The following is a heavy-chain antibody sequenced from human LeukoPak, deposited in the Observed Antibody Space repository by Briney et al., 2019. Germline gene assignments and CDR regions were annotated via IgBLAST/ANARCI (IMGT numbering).Heavy chain of an antibody. J-gene: IGHJ6*04. CDR1: GGTFSSYA. CDR3: ARDHPPGSSGWYSYGMDV. CDR2: IIPIFVTA. Sequence: SVKVSCKASGGTFSSYAISWVRQAPGQGLEWMGGIIPIFVTANYAPKFQGRVTITADKSTSTACTELSSLRSEDTAVYYCARDHPPGSSGWYSYGMDVWGKGTTVTVSS. D-gene: IGHD6-19*01. V-gene: IGHV1-69*06.